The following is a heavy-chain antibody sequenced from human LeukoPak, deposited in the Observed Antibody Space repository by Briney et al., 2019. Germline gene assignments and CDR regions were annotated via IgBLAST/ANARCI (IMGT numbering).Heavy chain of an antibody. V-gene: IGHV7-4-1*02. J-gene: IGHJ1*01. D-gene: IGHD6-19*01. CDR3: ASRKSSGWLDYFQH. CDR2: INTNTGNP. CDR1: GYTFTSYA. Sequence: ASVKVSCKASGYTFTSYAMNWVRQAPGQGLEWMGWINTNTGNPTYAQGFTGRFVFSLDTSVSTAYLQMNSLRAEDTAVYYCASRKSSGWLDYFQHWGQGTLVTVSS.